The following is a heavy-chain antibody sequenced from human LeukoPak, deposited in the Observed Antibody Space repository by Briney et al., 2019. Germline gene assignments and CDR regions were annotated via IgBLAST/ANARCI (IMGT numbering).Heavy chain of an antibody. D-gene: IGHD2-2*01. Sequence: ASVKVSCKASGYTFTSYAMHGVRQAPGQRLEWMGWINAGNGNTKYSQKFQGRVTITRDTSASTAYMELSSLRSEDTVVYYCARLGYCSSTSCPREDYWGQGTLVTVSS. CDR3: ARLGYCSSTSCPREDY. V-gene: IGHV1-3*01. CDR1: GYTFTSYA. CDR2: INAGNGNT. J-gene: IGHJ4*02.